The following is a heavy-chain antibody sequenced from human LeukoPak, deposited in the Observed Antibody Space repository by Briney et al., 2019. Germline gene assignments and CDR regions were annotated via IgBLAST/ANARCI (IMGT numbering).Heavy chain of an antibody. CDR2: IRWDGGST. V-gene: IGHV3-43D*04. D-gene: IGHD3-22*01. CDR3: ALNSTGYYYDY. CDR1: GFTFDDYA. J-gene: IGHJ4*02. Sequence: GGSLRLSCAPSGFTFDDYAMHWVRQAPGKGLGWVSLIRWDGGSTYYADSVKGRFIISRDNSKNSLYLQMNSLRPEDTALYYCALNSTGYYYDYWGQGTLVTVSS.